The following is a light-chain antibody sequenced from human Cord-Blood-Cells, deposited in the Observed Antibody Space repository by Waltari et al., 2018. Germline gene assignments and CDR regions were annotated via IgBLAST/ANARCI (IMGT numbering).Light chain of an antibody. Sequence: QSVLTQPPSASGTPGQRVTISCSGSSSNIGSNYVYWYQQLPGTAPKLLIYRNKQRPQGVPDRFSGSKSGTSASLAISGLRSEDEADYYCAAWDDSLSGRVFGGGTKLTVL. CDR1: SSNIGSNY. CDR2: RNK. J-gene: IGLJ3*02. CDR3: AAWDDSLSGRV. V-gene: IGLV1-47*01.